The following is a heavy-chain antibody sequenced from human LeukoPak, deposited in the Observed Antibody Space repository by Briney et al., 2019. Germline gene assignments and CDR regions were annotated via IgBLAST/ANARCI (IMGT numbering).Heavy chain of an antibody. CDR3: AKANWVSNADAVW. CDR2: IRGNGDT. V-gene: IGHV3-23*01. CDR1: GVSFSTYA. D-gene: IGHD7-27*01. Sequence: GGSLGPSCVASGVSFSTYAMSWVRQAPGKGPDWVSSIRGNGDTFYADSVKGRSTLSRDDSTNTVFLQLNNLRVEDTAIYYCAKANWVSNADAVWWGQGTQVTVSS. J-gene: IGHJ4*02.